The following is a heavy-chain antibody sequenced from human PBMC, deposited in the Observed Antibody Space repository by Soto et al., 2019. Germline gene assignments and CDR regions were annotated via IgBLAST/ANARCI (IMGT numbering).Heavy chain of an antibody. D-gene: IGHD2-8*02. CDR2: ISSSSSYI. V-gene: IGHV3-21*01. Sequence: GGSLRLSCAASGFTVSSYSLNWVRQAPGKGLEWVSSISSSSSYIFYADSVKGRFTMSRDSAKNSLYLQMNSLRAEDTAVYYCLQSASSYSSGGWHVDLWGQGSLVTVSS. CDR3: LQSASSYSSGGWHVDL. J-gene: IGHJ5*02. CDR1: GFTVSSYS.